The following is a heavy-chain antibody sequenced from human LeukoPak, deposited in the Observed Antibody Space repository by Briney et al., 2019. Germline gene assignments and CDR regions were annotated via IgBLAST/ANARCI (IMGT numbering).Heavy chain of an antibody. CDR2: ISYDGSNK. Sequence: PGRSLRLSCAASGFTFSSYAMHWVRQAPGKGLEWVAVISYDGSNKYYADSVKGRFTISRDNSKNTLYLQMNSLRAEDTAVYYCARDEYYDFWSGSNQLQLDYWGQGTLVTVSS. V-gene: IGHV3-30-3*01. D-gene: IGHD3-3*01. CDR1: GFTFSSYA. CDR3: ARDEYYDFWSGSNQLQLDY. J-gene: IGHJ4*02.